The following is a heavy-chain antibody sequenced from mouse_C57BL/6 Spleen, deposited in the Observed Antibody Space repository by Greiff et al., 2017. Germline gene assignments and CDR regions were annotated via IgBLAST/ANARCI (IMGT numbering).Heavy chain of an antibody. J-gene: IGHJ2*01. Sequence: VQLQQPGAELVRPGASVTLSCKASGYTFTDYEMHWVKQTPVHGLEWIGAIDPDTGGTAYNQKFKGKAILTADKSSSTAYMELRSLTSEDSAVYYWTRSAYYGSSYNDYWGQGTTLTVSS. CDR2: IDPDTGGT. V-gene: IGHV1-15*01. D-gene: IGHD1-1*01. CDR1: GYTFTDYE. CDR3: TRSAYYGSSYNDY.